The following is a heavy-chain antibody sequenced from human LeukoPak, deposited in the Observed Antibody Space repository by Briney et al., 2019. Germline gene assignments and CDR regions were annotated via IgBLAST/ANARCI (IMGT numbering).Heavy chain of an antibody. Sequence: ASVKVSCTASGGTLSRYAISWVRQAPGQGLERMGGIIPIFGTTNYAQKFQGRVTITADESTSTAYMELSSLRSDDTAVYNCARDSSGNTYYYYYYMDVWGKGTTVTVSS. D-gene: IGHD6-6*01. CDR2: IIPIFGTT. CDR3: ARDSSGNTYYYYYYMDV. V-gene: IGHV1-69*13. CDR1: GGTLSRYA. J-gene: IGHJ6*03.